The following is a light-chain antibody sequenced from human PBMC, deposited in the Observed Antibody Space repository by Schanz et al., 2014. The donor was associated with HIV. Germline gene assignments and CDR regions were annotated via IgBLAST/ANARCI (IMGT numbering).Light chain of an antibody. CDR2: EVR. CDR1: SSDIGNYNL. Sequence: QSALTQPASVSGSPGQSITISCTGTSSDIGNYNLVSWFQHHPGEAPKIMIFEVRKRPSGVSGRFSGSRSGNTASLTVSGLQAEDEADYHCSSYAGSNNLVFGGGTKLTVL. J-gene: IGLJ2*01. CDR3: SSYAGSNNLV. V-gene: IGLV2-23*02.